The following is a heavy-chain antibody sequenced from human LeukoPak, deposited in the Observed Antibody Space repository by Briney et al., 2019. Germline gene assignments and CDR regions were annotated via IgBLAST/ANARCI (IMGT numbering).Heavy chain of an antibody. J-gene: IGHJ4*02. V-gene: IGHV1-18*01. CDR1: GYTFTSYG. D-gene: IGHD6-19*01. Sequence: ASVKVSCKASGYTFTSYGISWVRQAPGQGLEWMGWISAYNGNTNYAQKLQGRVTITTDTSTSTAYKELRSLRSDDTAVYYCARDKAVAAPSYFDYWGQGTLVTVSS. CDR2: ISAYNGNT. CDR3: ARDKAVAAPSYFDY.